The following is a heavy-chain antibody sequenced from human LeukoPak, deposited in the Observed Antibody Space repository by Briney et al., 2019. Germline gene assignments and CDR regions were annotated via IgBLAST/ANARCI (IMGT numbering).Heavy chain of an antibody. CDR3: EKVWASTLLTGYFDY. J-gene: IGHJ4*02. Sequence: QTGGSLRLSCAASGFTFSSYAMSWVRQAPGKGLEWVSTISGSGASTFYADSVKGRFIISRDNSKNTLYLQMSTLRAEDTAGYYCEKVWASTLLTGYFDYWGPGTLATVSS. CDR1: GFTFSSYA. CDR2: ISGSGAST. V-gene: IGHV3-23*01. D-gene: IGHD3-16*01.